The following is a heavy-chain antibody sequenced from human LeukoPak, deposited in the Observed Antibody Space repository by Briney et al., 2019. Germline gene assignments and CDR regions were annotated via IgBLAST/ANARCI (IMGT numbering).Heavy chain of an antibody. CDR2: IYTSGST. CDR1: GGSISSGSYY. D-gene: IGHD3-10*01. J-gene: IGHJ5*02. V-gene: IGHV4-61*02. CDR3: AREPLLWFGERRRAFDP. Sequence: SQTLSLTCTVSGGSISSGSYYWSWIRQPAGKGLEWIGRIYTSGSTNYNPSLKSRVTISVDTSKNQLSLKLSSVTAADTAVYYCAREPLLWFGERRRAFDPWGQGTLVTVSS.